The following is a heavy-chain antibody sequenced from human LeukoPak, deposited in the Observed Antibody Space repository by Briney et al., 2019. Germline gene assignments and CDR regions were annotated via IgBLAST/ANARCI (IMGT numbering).Heavy chain of an antibody. Sequence: GASVKVSCKASLYTFTLYYIHLVRQAAGQGLEWMGWINPNSGGTNYAQKFQGRVTMTRDTYISTAYMEVSRLRSDDTAVYYCASEGSDYWGQGTLVTVSS. J-gene: IGHJ4*02. V-gene: IGHV1-2*02. CDR2: INPNSGGT. CDR1: LYTFTLYY. CDR3: ASEGSDY.